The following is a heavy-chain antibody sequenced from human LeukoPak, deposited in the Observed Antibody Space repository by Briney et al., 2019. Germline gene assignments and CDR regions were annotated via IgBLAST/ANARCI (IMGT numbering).Heavy chain of an antibody. CDR3: ARGTRGTGAFFDY. V-gene: IGHV3-74*03. CDR1: GFTFSSYW. CDR2: ISPDGSRA. J-gene: IGHJ4*02. Sequence: GGSLRLSCAASGFTFSSYWMHWLRQAPGKGLMWVSRISPDGSRAEYADSVKGRFTISRDNAKNTVSMQMNSLTAEDTAFYYCARGTRGTGAFFDYWGQGSLVTVSS. D-gene: IGHD1-1*01.